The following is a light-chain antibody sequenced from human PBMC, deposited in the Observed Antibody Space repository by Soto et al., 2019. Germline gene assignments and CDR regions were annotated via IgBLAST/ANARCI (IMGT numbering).Light chain of an antibody. CDR2: EVS. J-gene: IGLJ3*02. CDR1: SSDVGGYDF. V-gene: IGLV2-14*01. Sequence: QSALTQPASVSGSPGQSITISCTGTSSDVGGYDFVSWYQQHPGKAPKLMIYEVSNRPSGVSNRFSGSKSGNTASLTISGLQGEDEADYYCSSYTRSNSRVFGGGTKVTVL. CDR3: SSYTRSNSRV.